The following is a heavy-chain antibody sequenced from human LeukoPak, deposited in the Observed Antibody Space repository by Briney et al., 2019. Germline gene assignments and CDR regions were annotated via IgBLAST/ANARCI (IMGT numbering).Heavy chain of an antibody. D-gene: IGHD1-14*01. J-gene: IGHJ4*02. CDR2: INAGNGNT. CDR1: GYTFTSYA. CDR3: VNQVSLDDYFDY. Sequence: ASVKVSCKASGYTFTSYAMHWVRQAPGQRLEWMGWINAGNGNTKYSQKFQGRVTITRDTSASTAYMELSSLRSEDTAVYYCVNQVSLDDYFDYWGQGTLVTVSS. V-gene: IGHV1-3*01.